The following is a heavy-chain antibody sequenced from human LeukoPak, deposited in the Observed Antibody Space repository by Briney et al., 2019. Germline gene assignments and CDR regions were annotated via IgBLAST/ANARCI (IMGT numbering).Heavy chain of an antibody. Sequence: SETLSLTCTVSGGSISTSNSYWGWIRRPPGKGLEWVGSIYYSGNTYYNPSLKSRVTISVDTSKNQFSLILTSVTAADTAVYYCARQTGAGLFILPGGQGTPVTVSS. D-gene: IGHD3-3*01. CDR3: ARQTGAGLFILP. V-gene: IGHV4-39*01. J-gene: IGHJ4*02. CDR2: IYYSGNT. CDR1: GGSISTSNSY.